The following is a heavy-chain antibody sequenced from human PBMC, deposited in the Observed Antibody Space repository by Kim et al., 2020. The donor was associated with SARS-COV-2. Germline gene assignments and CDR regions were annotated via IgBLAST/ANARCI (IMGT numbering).Heavy chain of an antibody. D-gene: IGHD3-3*01. CDR2: ISAYNGNT. V-gene: IGHV1-18*01. Sequence: ASVKVSCKASGYTFTSYGISWVRQAPGQGLEWMGWISAYNGNTNYAQKLQGRVTMTTDTSTSTAYMELRSLRSDDTAVYYCARGAEMNYDFWSGYYPAGYYGMDVWGQGTTVTVSS. CDR3: ARGAEMNYDFWSGYYPAGYYGMDV. J-gene: IGHJ6*02. CDR1: GYTFTSYG.